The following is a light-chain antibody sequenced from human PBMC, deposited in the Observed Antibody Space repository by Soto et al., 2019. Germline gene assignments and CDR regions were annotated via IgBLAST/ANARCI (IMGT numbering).Light chain of an antibody. CDR3: QQVNRYPYT. V-gene: IGKV3-11*01. CDR2: DVS. CDR1: QSVSSF. Sequence: EIVLTQSPVTLSLSPGDRATLSCRPSQSVSSFLAWYQQKPGQPPRLLIYDVSNRAAGIPARFSGSGSGTDFTLTISSLEPEDFAVYYCQQVNRYPYTFGQGTKVEIK. J-gene: IGKJ2*01.